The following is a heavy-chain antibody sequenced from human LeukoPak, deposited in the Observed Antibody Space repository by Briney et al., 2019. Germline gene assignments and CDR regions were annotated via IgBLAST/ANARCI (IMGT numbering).Heavy chain of an antibody. D-gene: IGHD6-19*01. Sequence: SETLSLTCAVYGGSFSGYYWSWIRQPPGKGPEWIGQIYHGGSTNYNPSLKSRVTISVDKSKNQFSLKLISLTAADTAVYYCARDGAATVAGYAFDIWGQGTMVTVSS. V-gene: IGHV4-34*01. J-gene: IGHJ3*02. CDR1: GGSFSGYY. CDR3: ARDGAATVAGYAFDI. CDR2: IYHGGST.